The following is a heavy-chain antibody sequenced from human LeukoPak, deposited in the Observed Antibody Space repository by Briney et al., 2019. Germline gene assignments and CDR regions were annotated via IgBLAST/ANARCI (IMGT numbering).Heavy chain of an antibody. Sequence: SETLSLTCTVSGGSISSSSYYWGWIRQPPGKGLEWIGSIYYSGSTYYNPSLKSRVTISVDTSKNQFSPKLSSVTAADTAVYYCATHTNNYYDSSGYSDYWGQGTLVTVSS. CDR3: ATHTNNYYDSSGYSDY. CDR1: GGSISSSSYY. J-gene: IGHJ4*02. CDR2: IYYSGST. D-gene: IGHD3-22*01. V-gene: IGHV4-39*01.